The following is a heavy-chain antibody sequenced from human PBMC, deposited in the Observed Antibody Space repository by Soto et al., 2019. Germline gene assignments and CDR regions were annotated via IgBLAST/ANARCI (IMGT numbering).Heavy chain of an antibody. Sequence: QVQLVESGGGVVQPGRSLRLSCAASGLTFSSYGRHWVRQAPGKGLEWVAVIEYDGSNKYYADSVKGRFTISRDNSKNTLYLQMNSVRAEDTAVYYCVRDIESCFDIWGQGTMVTVSS. CDR1: GLTFSSYG. CDR2: IEYDGSNK. V-gene: IGHV3-33*05. CDR3: VRDIESCFDI. D-gene: IGHD3-16*02. J-gene: IGHJ3*02.